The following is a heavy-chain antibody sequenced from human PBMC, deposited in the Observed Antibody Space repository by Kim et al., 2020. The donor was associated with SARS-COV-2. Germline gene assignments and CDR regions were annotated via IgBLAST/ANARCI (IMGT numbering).Heavy chain of an antibody. V-gene: IGHV3-23*01. J-gene: IGHJ6*02. CDR2: ISGSGGST. CDR3: AKVGRRYGAGPYYAMDV. D-gene: IGHD4-17*01. CDR1: GFTFSSYA. Sequence: GGSLRLSCAASGFTFSSYAMSWVRQAPGKGLEWVSAISGSGGSTYYADSVKGRFTISRDNSKNTLYLQMNSLRAEDTAVYYCAKVGRRYGAGPYYAMDVWGQGTTGTVSS.